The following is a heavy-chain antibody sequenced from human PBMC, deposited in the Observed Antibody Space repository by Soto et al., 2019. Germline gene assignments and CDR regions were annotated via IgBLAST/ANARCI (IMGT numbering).Heavy chain of an antibody. J-gene: IGHJ4*02. CDR2: ISSSSSYT. CDR3: ARDLAGTTF. D-gene: IGHD1-7*01. CDR1: GFTFDDYA. Sequence: VQLVESGGGLVQPGRSLRLSCAASGFTFDDYAMHWVRQAPGKGLEWVSYISSSSSYTNYADSVKGRFTISRDNAKNSLYLQMNSLRAEDTAVYYCARDLAGTTFWGQGTLVTVSS. V-gene: IGHV3-11*06.